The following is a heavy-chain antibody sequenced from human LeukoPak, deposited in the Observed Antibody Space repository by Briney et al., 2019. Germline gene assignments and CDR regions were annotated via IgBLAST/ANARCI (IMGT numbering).Heavy chain of an antibody. J-gene: IGHJ6*02. CDR2: IVVGSGNT. Sequence: SVKVSCKASGFTFTSSAVQWVRQARGQRLEWIGWIVVGSGNTNYAQKFQERVTITRDVSTSTAYMELSSLRSEDTAVYYRAASRLPFDYYGMDVWGQGTTVTVSS. D-gene: IGHD4-11*01. V-gene: IGHV1-58*01. CDR1: GFTFTSSA. CDR3: AASRLPFDYYGMDV.